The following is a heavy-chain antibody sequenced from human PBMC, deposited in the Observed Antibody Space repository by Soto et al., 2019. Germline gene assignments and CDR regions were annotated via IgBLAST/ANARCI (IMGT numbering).Heavy chain of an antibody. V-gene: IGHV1-18*01. J-gene: IGHJ4*02. CDR2: ISAHNGNT. Sequence: QVHLVQSGAEVKEPGASVKVSCKGSGYGFTTYGITWVRQAPGQGLERMAWISAHNGNTNYAQKLQGRVTVTRDTSTSTAYMELRSLRSDDTAVYYCARGRYGDYWGQGALVTVSS. CDR1: GYGFTTYG. CDR3: ARGRYGDY. D-gene: IGHD1-1*01.